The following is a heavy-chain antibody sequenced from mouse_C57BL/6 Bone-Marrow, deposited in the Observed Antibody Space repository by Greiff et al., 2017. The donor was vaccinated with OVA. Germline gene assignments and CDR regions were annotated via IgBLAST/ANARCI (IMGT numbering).Heavy chain of an antibody. J-gene: IGHJ3*01. CDR3: ARVYYCGSSFAWFAD. D-gene: IGHD1-1*01. CDR2: IYPRDGST. CDR1: GYTFTDHT. V-gene: IGHV1-78*01. Sequence: QVQLQQSDAELVKPGASVKISCKVSGYTFTDHTIHWMKQRPEQGLEWIGYIYPRDGSTKYNEKFKGKATLTADKSSSTAYMQLNSLTSEDSAVYFCARVYYCGSSFAWFADWGQGTLVTVSA.